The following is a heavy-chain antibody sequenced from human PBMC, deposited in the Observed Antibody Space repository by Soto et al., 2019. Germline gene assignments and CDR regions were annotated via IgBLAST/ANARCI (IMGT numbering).Heavy chain of an antibody. CDR3: ARDNAQRNYYSSSFYAFDF. D-gene: IGHD3-10*01. CDR2: IIPIFSTP. CDR1: GGTFSSYA. Sequence: SVKVSCKASGGTFSSYAISWVRQAPGQGLEWMGGIIPIFSTPNYAQKFQGGVTITADESTSTAYMELSSLRSEDTAVYYCARDNAQRNYYSSSFYAFDFCGQGIMVTVSS. V-gene: IGHV1-69*13. J-gene: IGHJ3*01.